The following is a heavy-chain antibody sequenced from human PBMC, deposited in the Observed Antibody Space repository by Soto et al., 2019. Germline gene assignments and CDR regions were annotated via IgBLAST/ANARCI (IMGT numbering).Heavy chain of an antibody. J-gene: IGHJ4*02. D-gene: IGHD5-18*01. CDR2: IIPVLGVG. V-gene: IGHV1-69*09. Sequence: QAQLVQSGAEVKKPGSSVKVSCTASGGTFVNHAISWVRQAPGQVLEWMGGIIPVLGVGDNAQKFQGRVTITADTSTNTAYMELSSLRSEDTAHYYCAREAGYSYGYVFDYWGQGTLVIVSS. CDR3: AREAGYSYGYVFDY. CDR1: GGTFVNHA.